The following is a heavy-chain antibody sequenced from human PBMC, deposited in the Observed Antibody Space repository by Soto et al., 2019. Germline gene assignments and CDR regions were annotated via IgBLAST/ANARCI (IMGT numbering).Heavy chain of an antibody. D-gene: IGHD6-19*01. CDR1: GGSVSSSTYY. Sequence: LQLQESGPGLVKPSETLSLSCTVSGGSVSSSTYYWGWIRQPPGKGLEWIGSFYYSGSTYYNPSLASRGTISVATSKNQFSLKLSSVTAADTAVYYCARRGIAVALYSWGQGTLVTVSS. J-gene: IGHJ4*02. CDR3: ARRGIAVALYS. V-gene: IGHV4-39*01. CDR2: FYYSGST.